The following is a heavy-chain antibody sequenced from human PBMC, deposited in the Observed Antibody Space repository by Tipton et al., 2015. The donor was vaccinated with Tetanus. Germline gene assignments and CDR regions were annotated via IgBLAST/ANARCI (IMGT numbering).Heavy chain of an antibody. D-gene: IGHD3-9*01. V-gene: IGHV3-9*01. CDR3: AKGKDWATGDFDF. CDR1: GFTLSRYA. CDR2: ISWNSGTI. Sequence: SLRLSCAASGFTLSRYAMHWVRQAPGKGLEWVSVISWNSGTIGYADSVKGRFTTSRDNRKSSLYLQMNNLRVEDTALYYCAKGKDWATGDFDFWGQGTLVTVSS. J-gene: IGHJ4*02.